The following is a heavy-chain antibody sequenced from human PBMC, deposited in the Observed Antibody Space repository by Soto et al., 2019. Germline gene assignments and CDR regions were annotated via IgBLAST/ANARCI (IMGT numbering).Heavy chain of an antibody. CDR2: IYHSGST. Sequence: PSETVSLTCAVSGVSISSSNWWSWVRQPPGKGLEWIGEIYHSGSTNYNPSLKSRVTISVDKSKNQFSLKLSSVTAADTAVYYCARDLESDTATGGYWGQGTLVTVSS. V-gene: IGHV4-4*02. D-gene: IGHD5-18*01. J-gene: IGHJ4*02. CDR1: GVSISSSNW. CDR3: ARDLESDTATGGY.